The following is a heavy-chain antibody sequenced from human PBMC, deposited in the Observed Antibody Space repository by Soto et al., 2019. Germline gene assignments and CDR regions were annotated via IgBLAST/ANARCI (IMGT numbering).Heavy chain of an antibody. Sequence: GGSLRLSCAASGFTFSSYWMSWVRQAPGKGLEWVANIKQDGSEKYYVDSVKGRFTISRDNAKNSLYLQMNSLRAEDTAVYYCARDRSYGDYRSSAFDIWGQGTMVTVSS. J-gene: IGHJ3*02. V-gene: IGHV3-7*01. D-gene: IGHD4-17*01. CDR3: ARDRSYGDYRSSAFDI. CDR1: GFTFSSYW. CDR2: IKQDGSEK.